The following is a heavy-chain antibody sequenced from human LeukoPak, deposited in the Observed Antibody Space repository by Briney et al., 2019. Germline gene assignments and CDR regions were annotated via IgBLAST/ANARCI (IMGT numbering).Heavy chain of an antibody. J-gene: IGHJ5*02. CDR2: IYYSGST. CDR3: ARHPPHYDILTGYLNWFDP. Sequence: SETLSLTCTVSGGSISSSSYYWGWIRQPPGKGLEWVGSIYYSGSTYYNPSLKSRVTISVDTSKNQFSLKLSSVTAADTAVYYCARHPPHYDILTGYLNWFDPWGQGTLVTVSS. D-gene: IGHD3-9*01. CDR1: GGSISSSSYY. V-gene: IGHV4-39*01.